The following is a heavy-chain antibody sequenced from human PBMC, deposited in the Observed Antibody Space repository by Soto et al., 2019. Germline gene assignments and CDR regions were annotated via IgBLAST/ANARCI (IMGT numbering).Heavy chain of an antibody. CDR1: GYRFTSYW. CDR2: IYPGDSDT. D-gene: IGHD2-2*01. Sequence: PGESLKISCKGSGYRFTSYWISWVRQMPGKGLEWMGIIYPGDSDTRYSPSFQGQVTISADKSISTAYLQWSSLKASDTAMYYWARLNVVPAPQYDPWGQGTLVTVSS. J-gene: IGHJ5*02. V-gene: IGHV5-51*01. CDR3: ARLNVVPAPQYDP.